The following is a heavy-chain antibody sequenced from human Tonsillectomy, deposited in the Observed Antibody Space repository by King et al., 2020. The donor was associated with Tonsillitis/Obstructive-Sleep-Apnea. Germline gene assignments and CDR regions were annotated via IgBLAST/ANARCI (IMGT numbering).Heavy chain of an antibody. D-gene: IGHD2-2*01. CDR3: ARLEGYCSSTNCYGVDY. Sequence: VQLVESGAEVKKPGSSVKVSCKASGGTFSSYAISWVRQAPGQGLEWMGGIIPIFGAANYAQKFQVRVTITADESTSTAYMELSSLRSEDTAVYYCARLEGYCSSTNCYGVDYWGQGTLVTVSS. CDR2: IIPIFGAA. CDR1: GGTFSSYA. V-gene: IGHV1-69*01. J-gene: IGHJ4*02.